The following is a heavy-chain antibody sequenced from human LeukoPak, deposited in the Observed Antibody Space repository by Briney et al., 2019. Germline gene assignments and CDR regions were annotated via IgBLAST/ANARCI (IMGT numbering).Heavy chain of an antibody. CDR3: ARGPQWRGDSYYMDV. Sequence: ASVKVSCKGSGYTFTNFDINWVRQATGQRLEWMGWMNPNSGNTGSAQKLQGRVTMTMNTSISTAYIELSSLRSEDTAVYYCARGPQWRGDSYYMDVWGRGTTVTVSS. CDR1: GYTFTNFD. J-gene: IGHJ6*03. D-gene: IGHD6-19*01. CDR2: MNPNSGNT. V-gene: IGHV1-8*01.